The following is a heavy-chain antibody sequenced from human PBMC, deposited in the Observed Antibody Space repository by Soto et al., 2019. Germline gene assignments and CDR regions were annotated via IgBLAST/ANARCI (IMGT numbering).Heavy chain of an antibody. CDR1: GFTFSSYA. V-gene: IGHV3-23*01. CDR2: ISGSGGST. CDR3: AKDRRSFRFGEPTDAFDI. Sequence: EVQLLESGGGLVQPGGSLRLSCAASGFTFSSYAMSWVRQAPGKGLEWVSAISGSGGSTYYADSVKGRFTISRDNSKNTLYLQMNSLRAEDTAVYYCAKDRRSFRFGEPTDAFDIWGQGTMVTVSS. J-gene: IGHJ3*02. D-gene: IGHD3-10*01.